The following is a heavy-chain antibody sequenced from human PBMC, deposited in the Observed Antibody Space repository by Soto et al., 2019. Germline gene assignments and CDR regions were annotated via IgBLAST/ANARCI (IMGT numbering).Heavy chain of an antibody. CDR3: ARQDEFWSGSNWFDP. CDR2: VYYNGFT. CDR1: GGSITSSNYY. J-gene: IGHJ5*02. V-gene: IGHV4-39*01. Sequence: QLQLQQSGPGLVKPSEILSLTCTVSGGSITSSNYYWGWIRQPPGKGLQWIGNVYYNGFTYYNPSLKRRVTISVDTSKNHFSLKLTSVTAADPAVYYCARQDEFWSGSNWFDPWGQGTLVTVSS. D-gene: IGHD3-3*01.